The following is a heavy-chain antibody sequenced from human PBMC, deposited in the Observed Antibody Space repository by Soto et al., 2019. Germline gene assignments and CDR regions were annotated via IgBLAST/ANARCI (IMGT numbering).Heavy chain of an antibody. V-gene: IGHV3-53*01. CDR2: IYSGGTT. D-gene: IGHD1-26*01. CDR3: AKDLGVWELLGDGAFDI. CDR1: GVIISDTY. J-gene: IGHJ3*02. Sequence: GGSLRLSCAASGVIISDTYMSWVRQAPGKGLEWVSVIYSGGTTHYADSVKGRFTINRHNSKNTLFLEMDSLRAEDTAVYYCAKDLGVWELLGDGAFDIWGQGTMVTVSS.